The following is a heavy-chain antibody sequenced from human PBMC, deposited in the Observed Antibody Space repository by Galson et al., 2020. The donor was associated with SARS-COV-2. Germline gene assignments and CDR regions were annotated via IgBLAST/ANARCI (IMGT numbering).Heavy chain of an antibody. CDR2: ISNDGNDK. CDR1: GFTFSTYA. CDR3: ARSGLGSLTPYFDY. D-gene: IGHD5-12*01. V-gene: IGHV3-30-3*01. J-gene: IGHJ4*02. Sequence: GGSLRLSCAASGFTFSTYAMNWVRQAPGRGLEWVAIISNDGNDKYYADSVKGQFTISRDNSKNTLYLQMNSLRPEDTAVYYCARSGLGSLTPYFDYWGQGTLVTVSS.